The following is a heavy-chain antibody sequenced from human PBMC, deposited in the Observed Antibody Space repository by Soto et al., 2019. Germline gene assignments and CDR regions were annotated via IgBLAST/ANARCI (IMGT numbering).Heavy chain of an antibody. CDR2: ISSSSSYT. D-gene: IGHD5-12*01. J-gene: IGHJ6*02. Sequence: PGGSLRLSCAASGFTFSDYYMSWIRQAPGKGLEWVSYISSSSSYTNYADSVKGRFTISRDNAKNSLYLQMNSLRADDTAVYYCARDLPGYSGYDYVYYYYGMDVWGQGTTVTVSS. V-gene: IGHV3-11*05. CDR1: GFTFSDYY. CDR3: ARDLPGYSGYDYVYYYYGMDV.